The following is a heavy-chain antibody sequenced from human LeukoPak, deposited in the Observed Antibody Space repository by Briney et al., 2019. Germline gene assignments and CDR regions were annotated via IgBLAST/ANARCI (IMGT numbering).Heavy chain of an antibody. Sequence: SETLSLTCTVSGGSISSSSYYWGWIRQPPGKGLEWIGSIYYSGSTYYNPSLKSRVTISVDTSKNQFSLKLSSVTAADTAVYYCAREGRRIVVVPAAISYWGQGTLVTVSS. D-gene: IGHD2-2*01. CDR2: IYYSGST. J-gene: IGHJ4*02. CDR3: AREGRRIVVVPAAISY. CDR1: GGSISSSSYY. V-gene: IGHV4-39*07.